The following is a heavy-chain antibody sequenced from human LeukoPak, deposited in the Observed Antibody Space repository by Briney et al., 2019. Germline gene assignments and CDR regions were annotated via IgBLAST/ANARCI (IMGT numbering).Heavy chain of an antibody. CDR3: ARDYYDSSGYYHVGYFDY. V-gene: IGHV3-33*01. J-gene: IGHJ4*02. CDR1: GFTFSSYG. Sequence: PGRSLRLSCAASGFTFSSYGMHWVRQAPGKGLEWVAVIWYDGSNKYYADSVKGRFTISRDNSKNTLYLQMNSLRAEDTAVYYCARDYYDSSGYYHVGYFDYWGQGTLVTVSS. D-gene: IGHD3-22*01. CDR2: IWYDGSNK.